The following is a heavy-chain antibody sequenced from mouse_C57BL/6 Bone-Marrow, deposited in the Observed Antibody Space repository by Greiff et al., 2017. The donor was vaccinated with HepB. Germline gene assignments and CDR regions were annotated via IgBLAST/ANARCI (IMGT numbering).Heavy chain of an antibody. CDR2: IDPANGNT. J-gene: IGHJ2*01. Sequence: EVKRVESVAELVRPGASVKLSCTASGFNIKNTYMHWVKQRPEQGLEWIGRIDPANGNTKYAPKFQGKATITADTSSNTAYLQLSSLTSEDTAIYYCATFITTVVALDYWGQGTTLTVSS. CDR3: ATFITTVVALDY. CDR1: GFNIKNTY. D-gene: IGHD1-1*01. V-gene: IGHV14-3*01.